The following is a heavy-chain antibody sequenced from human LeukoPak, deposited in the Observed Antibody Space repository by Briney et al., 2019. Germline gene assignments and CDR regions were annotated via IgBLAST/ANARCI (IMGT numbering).Heavy chain of an antibody. V-gene: IGHV1-2*02. D-gene: IGHD4-17*01. CDR2: INPNSGGT. CDR3: ARDPMTTVTYFDY. CDR1: GYTFTGYY. Sequence: GASVTVSCTASGYTFTGYYMHWVRQAPGQGLEWMGWINPNSGGTNYAQKFQGRVTMTRDTSISTAYMELSRLRSDDTAVYYCARDPMTTVTYFDYWGQGTLVTVSS. J-gene: IGHJ4*02.